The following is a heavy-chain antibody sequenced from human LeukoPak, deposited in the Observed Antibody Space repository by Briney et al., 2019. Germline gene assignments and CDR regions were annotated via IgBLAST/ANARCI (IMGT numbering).Heavy chain of an antibody. CDR3: ARDPYFRSTGCYGPFDY. V-gene: IGHV1-69*01. CDR2: IIPIFGTA. J-gene: IGHJ4*02. CDR1: GGTFSSYA. D-gene: IGHD2-2*01. Sequence: SVKVSCKASGGTFSSYAISWVRQAPGQGLEWMGGIIPIFGTANYAQKFQGRVTITADASTSTAYMELSSLRSKDTAVYYCARDPYFRSTGCYGPFDYWGQGTLVTVSS.